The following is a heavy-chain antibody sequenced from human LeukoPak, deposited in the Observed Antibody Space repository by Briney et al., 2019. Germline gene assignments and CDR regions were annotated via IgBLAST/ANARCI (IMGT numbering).Heavy chain of an antibody. CDR3: ARDLSRYSYGYGY. J-gene: IGHJ4*02. D-gene: IGHD5-18*01. CDR2: ISSSGSTI. Sequence: GGSLRLSCAASGFTFSDYHMSWIRQAPGKGLEWVSYISSSGSTIYYADSVKGRFTISRDNAKNSLYLQMNRLRAEDTAVYYCARDLSRYSYGYGYWGQGTLVTVSS. V-gene: IGHV3-11*04. CDR1: GFTFSDYH.